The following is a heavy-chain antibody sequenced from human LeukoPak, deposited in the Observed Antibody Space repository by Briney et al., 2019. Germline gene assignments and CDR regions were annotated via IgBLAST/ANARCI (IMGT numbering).Heavy chain of an antibody. CDR2: MNPYNANT. Sequence: ASVKVSCKASGYTFTSYDINWVRQATGQGLEWMGWMNPYNANTGYAQKFQGRVTITRNTSLNTAYMELSSLRSEDTAVYYCARGSVLRFFDRPHYYHYMDVWGKGTTVTVSS. CDR3: ARGSVLRFFDRPHYYHYMDV. J-gene: IGHJ6*03. CDR1: GYTFTSYD. D-gene: IGHD3-9*01. V-gene: IGHV1-8*03.